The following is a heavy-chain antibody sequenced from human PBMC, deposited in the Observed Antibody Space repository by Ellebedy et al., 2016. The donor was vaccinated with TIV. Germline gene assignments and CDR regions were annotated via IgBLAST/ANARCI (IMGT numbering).Heavy chain of an antibody. V-gene: IGHV1-2*02. D-gene: IGHD2/OR15-2a*01. CDR2: INPNSGGT. CDR1: GYTFTGYY. CDR3: ARATVGGLWLDY. J-gene: IGHJ4*02. Sequence: AASVKVSCKASGYTFTGYYMHWVRQAPGQGLEWMGWINPNSGGTNYAQKFQGRVTMTRDTSISTVYMELSSLRSEDTAVYYCARATVGGLWLDYWGQGTLVTVSS.